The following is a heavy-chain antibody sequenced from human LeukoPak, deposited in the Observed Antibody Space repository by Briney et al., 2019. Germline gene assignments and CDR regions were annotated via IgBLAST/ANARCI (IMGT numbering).Heavy chain of an antibody. CDR2: INHSRST. D-gene: IGHD6-13*01. V-gene: IGHV4-34*01. Sequence: PSETLSLTCAVYGGSFSGYYWSWIRQPPGKGLEWIGEINHSRSTNYNPSLKSRVTISVDTSKNQFSLKLSSVTAADTAVYYCARGAGKPGYSSSWPRRGNWFDPWGQGTLVTVSS. CDR1: GGSFSGYY. CDR3: ARGAGKPGYSSSWPRRGNWFDP. J-gene: IGHJ5*02.